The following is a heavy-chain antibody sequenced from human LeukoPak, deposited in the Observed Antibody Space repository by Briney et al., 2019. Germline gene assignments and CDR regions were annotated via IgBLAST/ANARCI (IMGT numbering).Heavy chain of an antibody. D-gene: IGHD2-2*01. CDR3: AREHDPAAIYYYYYYGMDV. CDR2: INTNTGNP. CDR1: GYTFTGYA. J-gene: IGHJ6*02. Sequence: GASVKVSCKASGYTFTGYAMNWVRQAPGQGLEWMGRINTNTGNPTYAQDFTGRFVFSLDTSVSTAYLQISSLKAEDTAVYYCAREHDPAAIYYYYYYGMDVWGQGTTVTVSS. V-gene: IGHV7-4-1*02.